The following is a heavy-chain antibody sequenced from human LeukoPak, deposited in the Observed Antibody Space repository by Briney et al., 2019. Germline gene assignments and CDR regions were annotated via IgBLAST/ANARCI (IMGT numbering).Heavy chain of an antibody. D-gene: IGHD1-26*01. CDR2: ISYDGSNK. CDR3: ARVPYSGSLIDY. J-gene: IGHJ4*02. V-gene: IGHV3-30-3*01. Sequence: PGGSLRLSCEASGFTFSTYAMHWVRQAPGKGLEWVAVISYDGSNKYYADSVKGRFTISRDNSKNTLYLQMNSLRAEDTAVYYCARVPYSGSLIDYWGQGTLVTVSS. CDR1: GFTFSTYA.